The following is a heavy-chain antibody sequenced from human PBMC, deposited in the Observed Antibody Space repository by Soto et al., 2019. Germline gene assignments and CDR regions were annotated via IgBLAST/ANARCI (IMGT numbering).Heavy chain of an antibody. J-gene: IGHJ6*02. CDR3: ARFGFYYDILVPSLGMDV. CDR1: GGSISSSNW. D-gene: IGHD3-9*01. Sequence: PSETLSLTCAVSGGSISSSNWWSWVRQPPGKGLEWIGEIYHSGSTNYNPSLKSRVTISVDKSKNQFSLKLSSVTAADTAVYYCARFGFYYDILVPSLGMDVWGQGTTVTVSS. CDR2: IYHSGST. V-gene: IGHV4-4*02.